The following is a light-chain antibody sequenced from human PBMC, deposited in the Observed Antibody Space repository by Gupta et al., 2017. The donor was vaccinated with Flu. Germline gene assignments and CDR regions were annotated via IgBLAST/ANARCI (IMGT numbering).Light chain of an antibody. J-gene: IGLJ3*02. CDR3: AAGDDMRVRM. CDR2: RNN. CDR1: SSNIAPNS. Sequence: QSVLTQPPSAYGPPGQRVTLPGSGCSSNIAPNSVYCYQQLPGMAHKLLIYRNNQRPAGVPDRFSGFKSGTAASLVISVRRADGEADYYCAAGDDMRVRMFGGGTKLTVL. V-gene: IGLV1-47*01.